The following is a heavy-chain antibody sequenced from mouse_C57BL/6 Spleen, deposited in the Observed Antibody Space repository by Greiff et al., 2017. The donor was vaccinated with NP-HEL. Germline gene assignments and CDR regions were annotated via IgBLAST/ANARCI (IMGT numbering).Heavy chain of an antibody. J-gene: IGHJ3*01. D-gene: IGHD2-1*01. CDR1: GFNIKDDY. Sequence: EVKLQESGAELVRPGASVKLSCTASGFNIKDDYMHWVKQRPEQGLEWIGWIDPENGDTEYASKFQGKATITADTSSNTAYLQLSSLTSEDTAVYYCTTLYGNYEAYWGQGTLVTVSA. CDR2: IDPENGDT. V-gene: IGHV14-4*01. CDR3: TTLYGNYEAY.